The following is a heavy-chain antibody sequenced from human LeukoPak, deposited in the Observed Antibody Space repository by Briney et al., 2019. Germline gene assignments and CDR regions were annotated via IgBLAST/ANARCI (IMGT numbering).Heavy chain of an antibody. D-gene: IGHD1-26*01. CDR1: GGSISSGDYY. Sequence: PSETLSLTCTVSGGSISSGDYYWSWIRQPPGKGLEWIGYIYYSGSTYYNPSLKSRVTISVDTSKNQFSLKLSSVTAADTAVYYCARLRLGATAIDYWGQGTLVTVSS. V-gene: IGHV4-30-4*08. CDR3: ARLRLGATAIDY. CDR2: IYYSGST. J-gene: IGHJ4*02.